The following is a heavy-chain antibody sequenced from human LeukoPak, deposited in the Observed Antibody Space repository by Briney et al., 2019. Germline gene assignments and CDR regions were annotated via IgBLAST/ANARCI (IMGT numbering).Heavy chain of an antibody. J-gene: IGHJ4*02. CDR3: ARVRRDELTDY. CDR1: GGSFSGYY. CDR2: INHSGST. D-gene: IGHD1-7*01. Sequence: PSETLSLTCAVYGGSFSGYYWSWIRQPPGKGLEWIGEINHSGSTNYNPSLKSRVTISVDTSKNQFSLKLSSVTAADTAVYYCARVRRDELTDYWGQGTLVTVSS. V-gene: IGHV4-34*01.